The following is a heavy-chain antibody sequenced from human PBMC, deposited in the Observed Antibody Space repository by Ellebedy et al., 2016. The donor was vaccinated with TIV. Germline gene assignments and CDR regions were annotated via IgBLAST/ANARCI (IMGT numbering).Heavy chain of an antibody. Sequence: GESLKISCAASGFTFSSYWMSWVRQAPGKGLEWVANINQDGREKYYVDSVKGRFTISGDNAKNSLYLQMNSLRAEDTAVYYCARENGLYCSSNSLCYMDYGMDVWGQGTTVTVSS. J-gene: IGHJ6*02. D-gene: IGHD2-2*01. CDR3: ARENGLYCSSNSLCYMDYGMDV. V-gene: IGHV3-7*01. CDR2: INQDGREK. CDR1: GFTFSSYW.